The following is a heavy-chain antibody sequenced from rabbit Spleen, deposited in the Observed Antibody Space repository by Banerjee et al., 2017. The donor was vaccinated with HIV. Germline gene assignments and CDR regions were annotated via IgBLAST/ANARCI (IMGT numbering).Heavy chain of an antibody. V-gene: IGHV1S45*01. D-gene: IGHD2-1*01. CDR2: ISGSSGRT. J-gene: IGHJ4*01. CDR1: GFSFSGNYW. CDR3: ARFSDYGDYGVWIYAGDL. Sequence: QQQLEESGGGLVKPGGTLTLTCTASGFSFSGNYWICWVRQAPGKGLEWIGCISGSSGRTGYASWAKGRFTISKTSSTTVTLQMTSLTAADTATYFCARFSDYGDYGVWIYAGDLWGPGALVTVS.